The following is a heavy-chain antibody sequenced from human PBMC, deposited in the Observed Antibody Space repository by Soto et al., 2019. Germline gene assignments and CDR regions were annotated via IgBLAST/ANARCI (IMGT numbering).Heavy chain of an antibody. CDR2: INPSGGST. CDR3: AREGTGIVVVTAILAQPGFDY. D-gene: IGHD2-21*02. J-gene: IGHJ4*02. CDR1: GYTFTSYY. Sequence: GASGKVSCKASGYTFTSYYMHWVRQAPGQGLEWMGIINPSGGSTSYAQRFQGRVTMTRDTSTSTVYVELSSLRSEDTAVYYCAREGTGIVVVTAILAQPGFDYWGQGTLVTVSS. V-gene: IGHV1-46*01.